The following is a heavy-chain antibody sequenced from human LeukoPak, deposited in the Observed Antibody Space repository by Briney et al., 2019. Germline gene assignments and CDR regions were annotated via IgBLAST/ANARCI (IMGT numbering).Heavy chain of an antibody. CDR3: ARHRPSGGIDEDGYTFAGFDY. D-gene: IGHD5-24*01. Sequence: SETLSLTCTVSGGSISSYYWSWIRQPAGKGLEWIGRIYTSGSTNYNPSLKSRVTISVDTSKNQFSLKLSSVTAADTAVYYCARHRPSGGIDEDGYTFAGFDYWGQGTLVTASS. CDR1: GGSISSYY. CDR2: IYTSGST. J-gene: IGHJ4*02. V-gene: IGHV4-4*07.